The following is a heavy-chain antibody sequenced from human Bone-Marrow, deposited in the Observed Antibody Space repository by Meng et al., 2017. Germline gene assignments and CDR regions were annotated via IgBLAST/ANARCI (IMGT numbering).Heavy chain of an antibody. CDR2: IYYSEST. Sequence: QVQLQESGPGLVKPSQTLSLTCTVSGGSISSGDYYWSWIRQHPGKGLEWIGDIYYSESTYYNPSLKSRVTISVDTSKNQFSLRLSSVTAADTAVYYCARESSSGSYYFDYWGQGTLVTVSS. CDR1: GGSISSGDYY. V-gene: IGHV4-31*03. CDR3: ARESSSGSYYFDY. J-gene: IGHJ4*02. D-gene: IGHD6-19*01.